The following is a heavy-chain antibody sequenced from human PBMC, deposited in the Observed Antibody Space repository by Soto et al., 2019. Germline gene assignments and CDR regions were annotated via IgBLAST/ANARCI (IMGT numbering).Heavy chain of an antibody. D-gene: IGHD2-15*01. J-gene: IGHJ4*02. CDR1: GFTFSDYY. V-gene: IGHV3-11*01. CDR3: ARDRARTLVTPFEY. Sequence: GGSLRLSCAASGFTFSDYYMSWIRQAPGKGLEWLAYISGGGTTIYHAGSAEGRFTISRDNAKTSVYLQMNSLRAEDTAVYYCARDRARTLVTPFEYWGQGTLVTVSS. CDR2: ISGGGTTI.